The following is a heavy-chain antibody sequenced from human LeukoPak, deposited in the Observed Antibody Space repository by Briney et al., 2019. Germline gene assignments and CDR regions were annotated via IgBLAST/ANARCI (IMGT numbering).Heavy chain of an antibody. D-gene: IGHD3-22*01. J-gene: IGHJ4*02. Sequence: GGSLRLSCAASELTFSAYWMHWVRQVPGKGLVWVSRINGDGSSTSYADSVKGRFTISRDNAKNTLYLQMNSLRAEDTAVYYCARDLELTYYDSSGYDYWGQGTPVTVSS. CDR1: ELTFSAYW. CDR3: ARDLELTYYDSSGYDY. CDR2: INGDGSST. V-gene: IGHV3-74*01.